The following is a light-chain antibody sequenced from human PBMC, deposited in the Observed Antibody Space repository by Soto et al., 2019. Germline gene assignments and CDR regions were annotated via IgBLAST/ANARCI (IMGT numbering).Light chain of an antibody. V-gene: IGKV1-5*01. Sequence: DIQMTQSPSTLSASVGDRVTITCRASQSITDWVAWYQQKLGRAPKLLIYDASTLESGVPSRFSGSGYGTEFTLTISSLQPDDFATYYCQHYSSYSEAFGQGTKVDIK. CDR3: QHYSSYSEA. CDR1: QSITDW. CDR2: DAS. J-gene: IGKJ1*01.